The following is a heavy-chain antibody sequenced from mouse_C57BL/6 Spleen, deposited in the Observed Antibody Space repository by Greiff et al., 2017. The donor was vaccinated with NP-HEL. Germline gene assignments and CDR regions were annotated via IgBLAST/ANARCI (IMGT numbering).Heavy chain of an antibody. D-gene: IGHD3-3*01. Sequence: QVQLQQPGAELVKPGASVKLSCKASGYTFTSYWMQWVKQRPGQGLEWIGEIDPSDSYTNYNQKFKGKATLTVDTSSSTAYMQLSSLTSEDSAVYYCASRAYWGQGTTLPVSS. V-gene: IGHV1-50*01. J-gene: IGHJ2*01. CDR3: ASRAY. CDR2: IDPSDSYT. CDR1: GYTFTSYW.